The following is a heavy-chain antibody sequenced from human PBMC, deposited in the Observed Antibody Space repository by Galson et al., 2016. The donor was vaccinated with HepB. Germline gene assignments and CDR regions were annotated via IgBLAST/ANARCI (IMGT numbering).Heavy chain of an antibody. D-gene: IGHD4-23*01. CDR1: GGTFSSYA. CDR2: IIPIFGTA. J-gene: IGHJ4*02. CDR3: ARVVPEENSCFDY. Sequence: SVKVSCKASGGTFSSYAISWVRQAPGQGLEWMGGIIPIFGTANYAQKFQGRVTITADESTHTAYMEMSSLRSEDTAVYYCARVVPEENSCFDYWGQGTLVTVSS. V-gene: IGHV1-69*13.